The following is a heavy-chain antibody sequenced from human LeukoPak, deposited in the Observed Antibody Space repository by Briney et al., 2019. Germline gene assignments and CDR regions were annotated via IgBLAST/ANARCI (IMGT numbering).Heavy chain of an antibody. CDR1: GYTLTELC. J-gene: IGHJ6*03. V-gene: IGHV1-24*01. CDR3: AREGGPTVTTNYYHYYMDV. D-gene: IGHD4-17*01. Sequence: GASAKVSCKVSGYTLTELCMHWVRQAPGKGLEWMGGCNPEDGETIYAQKFQGRVTMTEDTSTDTAYMELSSLRSEDTAVYYCAREGGPTVTTNYYHYYMDVWGKGTTVTVSS. CDR2: CNPEDGET.